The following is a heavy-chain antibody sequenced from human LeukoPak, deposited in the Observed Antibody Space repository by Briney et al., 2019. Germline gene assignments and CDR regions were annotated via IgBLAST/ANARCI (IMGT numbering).Heavy chain of an antibody. J-gene: IGHJ3*02. D-gene: IGHD2-2*01. CDR2: INHSGST. Sequence: SETLSLTCAVYGGSFSGYYWSWIRQPPGSGLEWIGEINHSGSTNYNPSLKSRVTISVDTSKNQFSLKLSSVTAADTAVYYCAIPGYCSSTSCYVYAFDIWGQGTMVTVSS. V-gene: IGHV4-34*01. CDR3: AIPGYCSSTSCYVYAFDI. CDR1: GGSFSGYY.